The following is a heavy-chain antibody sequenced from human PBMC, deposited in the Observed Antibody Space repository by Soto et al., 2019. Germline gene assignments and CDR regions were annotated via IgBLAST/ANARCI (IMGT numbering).Heavy chain of an antibody. D-gene: IGHD5-18*01. Sequence: ASVKVSCKASGYTFTNYGISWVRQAPGQGLEWMGWINTYNGNTNHAQKLQGRVTMTEDTSTDTAYMELSSLRSEDAAVYYCATAPAGYLNWFDPWGQGTLVTVSS. CDR1: GYTFTNYG. J-gene: IGHJ5*02. CDR3: ATAPAGYLNWFDP. CDR2: INTYNGNT. V-gene: IGHV1-18*01.